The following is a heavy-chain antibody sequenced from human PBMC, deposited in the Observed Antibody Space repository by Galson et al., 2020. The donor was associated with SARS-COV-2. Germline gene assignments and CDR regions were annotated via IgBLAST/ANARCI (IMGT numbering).Heavy chain of an antibody. Sequence: GGSLRLSCAASGFTFSTYAMHWVRQAPGKGLELVALTSYDGDNKYYADSVKGRFTISRDNSKNTLYLQMNSLRADDTALYYCARAIGAPGAYDIWGQGTMVTVSS. CDR2: TSYDGDNK. CDR1: GFTFSTYA. V-gene: IGHV3-30*01. D-gene: IGHD2-8*02. CDR3: ARAIGAPGAYDI. J-gene: IGHJ3*02.